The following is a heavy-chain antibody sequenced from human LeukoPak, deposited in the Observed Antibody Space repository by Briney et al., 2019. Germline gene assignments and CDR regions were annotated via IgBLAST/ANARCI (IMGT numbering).Heavy chain of an antibody. V-gene: IGHV3-21*01. CDR2: ISSSNDYI. Sequence: GGSLRLSCAASGFTFKSYIMNWVRQAPGKGLEWVSSISSSNDYIYYADSVGGRFTISRDNAKNSVFLQMNSLRAEDTAVYYCARDFEERGYYLADFDYWGQGTLVTVSS. CDR3: ARDFEERGYYLADFDY. CDR1: GFTFKSYI. D-gene: IGHD3-22*01. J-gene: IGHJ4*02.